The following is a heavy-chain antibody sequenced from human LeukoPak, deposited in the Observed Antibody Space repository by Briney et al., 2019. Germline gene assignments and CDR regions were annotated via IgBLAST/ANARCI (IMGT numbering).Heavy chain of an antibody. CDR2: IKQDGSEK. D-gene: IGHD4-17*01. CDR3: ARDYGDYVN. Sequence: GGSLRLSCAASGFTFSSYAMNWVRQAPGKGLEWVANIKQDGSEKYYVDSVKGRFTISRDNAKNSLYLQMNSLRAEDTAVYYCARDYGDYVNWGQGTLVTVSS. V-gene: IGHV3-7*01. J-gene: IGHJ4*02. CDR1: GFTFSSYA.